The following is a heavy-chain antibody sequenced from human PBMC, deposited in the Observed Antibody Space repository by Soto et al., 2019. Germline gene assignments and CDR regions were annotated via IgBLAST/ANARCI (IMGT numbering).Heavy chain of an antibody. CDR3: ARIRGDRLVIANNPFDY. D-gene: IGHD3-9*01. Sequence: QVTLKESGPVRVKPTETLTLTCTVSGFSLSNARMGVSWIRQPPGKALEWLAHIFSNDEKSYSTSLKSRLTISKDTSKSQVVLTMTNMDPVDTATYYCARIRGDRLVIANNPFDYWGQGTLVTVSS. CDR1: GFSLSNARMG. J-gene: IGHJ4*02. V-gene: IGHV2-26*01. CDR2: IFSNDEK.